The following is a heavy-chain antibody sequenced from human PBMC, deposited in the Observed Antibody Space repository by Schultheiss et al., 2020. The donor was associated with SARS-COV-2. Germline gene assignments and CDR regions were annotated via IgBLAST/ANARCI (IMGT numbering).Heavy chain of an antibody. D-gene: IGHD3-10*01. CDR3: ASGFRVPLT. J-gene: IGHJ4*02. Sequence: SGPTLVKPTQTLTLTCTFSGFSLSTSGVGVGWIRQPPGKGLEWIGTIYHSGSTYYNPSLKSRVTISVDTSKNQFSLKLSSVTAADTAVYYCASGFRVPLTWGQGTLVTVSS. CDR1: GFSLSTSGVG. V-gene: IGHV4-39*07. CDR2: IYHSGST.